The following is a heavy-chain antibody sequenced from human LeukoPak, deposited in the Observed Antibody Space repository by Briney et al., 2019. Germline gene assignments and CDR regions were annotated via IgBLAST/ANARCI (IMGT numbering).Heavy chain of an antibody. J-gene: IGHJ4*02. D-gene: IGHD3-9*01. CDR3: GKDILTVYYLFDY. Sequence: MSGGSLRLSCAASAFTLSRYSMSWARQAPGKGLEWVSSISGSSSYIYYADSVKGRFTIPRDNAKNSLYLQMNSQIAEDTAVYYCGKDILTVYYLFDYWGQGTLVTVSS. CDR2: ISGSSSYI. V-gene: IGHV3-21*01. CDR1: AFTLSRYS.